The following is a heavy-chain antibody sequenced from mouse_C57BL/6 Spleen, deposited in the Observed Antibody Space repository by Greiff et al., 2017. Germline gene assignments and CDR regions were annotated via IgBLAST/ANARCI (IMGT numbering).Heavy chain of an antibody. J-gene: IGHJ4*01. D-gene: IGHD1-1*01. V-gene: IGHV1-7*01. CDR2: INPSSGYT. CDR3: ARGLREGAMDY. Sequence: QVQLQQSGAELAKPGASVKLSCKASGYTFTSYWMHWVKQRPGQGLEWIGYINPSSGYTKYNQKFKGKATLTADKSSSTAYMQLSSLTYEDSAVYYCARGLREGAMDYWGQGTSVTVSS. CDR1: GYTFTSYW.